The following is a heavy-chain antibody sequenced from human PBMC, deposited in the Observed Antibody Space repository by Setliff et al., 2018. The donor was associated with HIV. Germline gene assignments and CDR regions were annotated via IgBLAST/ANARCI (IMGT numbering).Heavy chain of an antibody. Sequence: SETLSLTCTVSDDSVPTFYWNWIRQPPGKGLEWIGFIHHTGSTVSNPSLKSRVTILMDLSRNQLSLHLASVSTADTAVYFCAPGEGVASTYYHDWGQGTQVTSPQ. D-gene: IGHD3-3*01. CDR1: DDSVPTFY. CDR3: APGEGVASTYYHD. V-gene: IGHV4-59*02. CDR2: IHHTGST. J-gene: IGHJ4*01.